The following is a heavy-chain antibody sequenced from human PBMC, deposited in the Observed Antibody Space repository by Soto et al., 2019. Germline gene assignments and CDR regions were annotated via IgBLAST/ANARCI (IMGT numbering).Heavy chain of an antibody. CDR3: ARLRPIAAAGTGVGIFDY. D-gene: IGHD6-13*01. CDR1: GGSISSYY. CDR2: IYYSGST. J-gene: IGHJ4*02. Sequence: PSETLSLTCTVSGGSISSYYWSWIRQPPGKGLEWIGYIYYSGSTNYNPSLKSRVTISVDTSKNQFSLKLSSVTAADTAVYYCARLRPIAAAGTGVGIFDYWGQGTLVTVSS. V-gene: IGHV4-59*01.